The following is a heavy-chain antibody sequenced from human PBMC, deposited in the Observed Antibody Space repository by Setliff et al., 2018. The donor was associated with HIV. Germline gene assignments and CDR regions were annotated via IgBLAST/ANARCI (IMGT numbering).Heavy chain of an antibody. D-gene: IGHD3-16*02. CDR3: ARGYPVSYYYYMDV. CDR2: VYSSGST. CDR1: GGSISSYY. Sequence: PSETLSLTCTVSGGSISSYYWSWIRQPPGKGLEWIGSVYSSGSTYYNPSLKSRVTISVDTSKNQFSLKLSSVTAADTAVYYCARGYPVSYYYYMDVWGKGTTVTVSS. V-gene: IGHV4-39*07. J-gene: IGHJ6*03.